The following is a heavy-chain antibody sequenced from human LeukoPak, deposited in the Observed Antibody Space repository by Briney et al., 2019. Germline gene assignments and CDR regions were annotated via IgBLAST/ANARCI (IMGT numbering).Heavy chain of an antibody. Sequence: SETLSLTCAVYGGPFSGYYWSWIRQPPGKGLEWIGEINHSGSTNYNPSLKSRVTISVDTSKNQFSLKLSSVTAADTAVYYCARGWAAMVKFDYWGQGTLVTVSS. CDR3: ARGWAAMVKFDY. J-gene: IGHJ4*02. CDR2: INHSGST. CDR1: GGPFSGYY. V-gene: IGHV4-34*01. D-gene: IGHD5-18*01.